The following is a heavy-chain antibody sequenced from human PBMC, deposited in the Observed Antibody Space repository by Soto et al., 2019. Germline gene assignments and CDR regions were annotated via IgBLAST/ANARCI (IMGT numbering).Heavy chain of an antibody. CDR1: SGSISNYY. D-gene: IGHD3-3*01. J-gene: IGHJ4*02. CDR2: VRHGGTT. Sequence: SETLSLTCTVSSGSISNYYWSWIRQSPGKGPEWIGYVRHGGTTNYNPSLESRVTMSLDNSKNTLYLQMNSLRAEDTAVYYCAKQRYDFWSRLFPDYWGQGTLVTVSS. CDR3: AKQRYDFWSRLFPDY. V-gene: IGHV4-59*01.